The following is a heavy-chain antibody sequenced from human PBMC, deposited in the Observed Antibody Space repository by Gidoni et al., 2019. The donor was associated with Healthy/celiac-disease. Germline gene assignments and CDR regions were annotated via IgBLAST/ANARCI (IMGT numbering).Heavy chain of an antibody. V-gene: IGHV3-30*04. Sequence: QVQLVESGGGVVWPGRSLRLSCAASGCTFSTYAMQWVRQAPGKGLEWVAVISYDGSNKYYADSVKGRFTISRDNSKSTLYLQMNSLRAEDTAVYYCASGSYSYWGQGTLVTVSS. D-gene: IGHD1-26*01. J-gene: IGHJ4*02. CDR3: ASGSYSY. CDR2: ISYDGSNK. CDR1: GCTFSTYA.